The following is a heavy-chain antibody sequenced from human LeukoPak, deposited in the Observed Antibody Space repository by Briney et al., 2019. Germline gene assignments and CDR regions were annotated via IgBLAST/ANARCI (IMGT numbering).Heavy chain of an antibody. J-gene: IGHJ4*02. CDR3: ASRFNFDY. CDR2: INHSGST. V-gene: IGHV4-34*01. Sequence: SETLSLTCAVYGGSFSGYYWSWIRQPPGKGLEWIGEINHSGSTNYNPSLKSRVTISVDTSKNQFSLKLSSVTAADTAVYYCASRFNFDYWGQGTLVTVS. D-gene: IGHD3-3*01. CDR1: GGSFSGYY.